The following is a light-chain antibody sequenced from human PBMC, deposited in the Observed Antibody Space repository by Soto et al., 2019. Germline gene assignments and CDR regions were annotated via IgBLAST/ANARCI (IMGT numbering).Light chain of an antibody. CDR3: QHRSNWPWT. V-gene: IGKV3-11*01. CDR2: AAS. Sequence: EIVLTQSPATLYSSPGEEATLSCGASQSVSSLLAWYQQKPGQAPRLLIYAASNRATGIPARFSGSGSGTDFTLTISRLEPEDFAVYYCQHRSNWPWTFGQGTKVEI. J-gene: IGKJ1*01. CDR1: QSVSSL.